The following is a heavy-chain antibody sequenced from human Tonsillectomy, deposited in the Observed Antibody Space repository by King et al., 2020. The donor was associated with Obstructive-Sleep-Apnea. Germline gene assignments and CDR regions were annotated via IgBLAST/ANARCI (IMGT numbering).Heavy chain of an antibody. D-gene: IGHD3-10*01. Sequence: LQLQESGPGLVKPSETLSLTCTVSVGSISSYYWSWIRQPPVKGLEWIGYIYYSGSTNYNPSLKSRLTISIDTSQNQFSLKLSSVTAADTAVYYCARHTGSGSQFDYWGQGTLVTVSS. V-gene: IGHV4-59*08. J-gene: IGHJ4*02. CDR1: VGSISSYY. CDR2: IYYSGST. CDR3: ARHTGSGSQFDY.